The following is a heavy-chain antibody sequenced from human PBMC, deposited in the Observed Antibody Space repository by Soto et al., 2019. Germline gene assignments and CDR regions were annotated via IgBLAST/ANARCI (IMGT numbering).Heavy chain of an antibody. J-gene: IGHJ3*01. V-gene: IGHV4-34*01. D-gene: IGHD3-3*01. CDR2: INHSGST. Sequence: QVQLQQWGAGLLKPSETLSLTCAVYGGSFSGYYWSWIRQPPGKGLEWIGEINHSGSTNYNPSLKSRVTISVDTSKIQCSLKLSSVTAADTAVYYCARGKGPFWSGYPTARRTHGPLVTWGQGTMVTVSS. CDR1: GGSFSGYY. CDR3: ARGKGPFWSGYPTARRTHGPLVT.